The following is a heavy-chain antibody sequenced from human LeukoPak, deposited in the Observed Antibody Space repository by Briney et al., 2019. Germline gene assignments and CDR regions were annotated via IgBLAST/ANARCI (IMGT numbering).Heavy chain of an antibody. CDR1: GFTFSNYG. J-gene: IGHJ5*02. V-gene: IGHV3-21*01. D-gene: IGHD5-18*01. Sequence: PGGSLGLSCAASGFTFSNYGMHWVRQAPGKGLEWVSSITSSSDYIYYADSVKGRFTISRDNAENSLHLQMNSLRAEDTAVYYCAREFKSGYGMWAWGQGTLVTVSS. CDR2: ITSSSDYI. CDR3: AREFKSGYGMWA.